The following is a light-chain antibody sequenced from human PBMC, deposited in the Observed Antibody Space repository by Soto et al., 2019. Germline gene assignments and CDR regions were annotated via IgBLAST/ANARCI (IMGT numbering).Light chain of an antibody. Sequence: EIVLTQSPGTLSLSPGERATLSCRASQSVSSSYLAWYQQKPGQAPMLLIYGASSRATGIPDRFSGSGSGRGLTLTLSRMEPCVFAEYASNKNGSPPTFG. CDR1: QSVSSSY. CDR2: GAS. V-gene: IGKV3-20*01. J-gene: IGKJ4*02. CDR3: NKNGSPPT.